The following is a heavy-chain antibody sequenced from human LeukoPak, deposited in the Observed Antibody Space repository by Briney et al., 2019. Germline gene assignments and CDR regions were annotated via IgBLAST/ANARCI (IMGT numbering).Heavy chain of an antibody. CDR2: IRRSSSTE. V-gene: IGHV3-48*04. Sequence: PGGSLRLSCAASGFTFSSYSMHWVRQAPGKGLEWVSYIRRSSSTEHYADSVKGRFTISRDNAKNSLYLQMNSLGTAARAVYYCARAPLYCGSSTCYTYYYSMAVWGQGSTVTVSS. D-gene: IGHD2-2*02. CDR1: GFTFSSYS. J-gene: IGHJ6*01. CDR3: ARAPLYCGSSTCYTYYYSMAV.